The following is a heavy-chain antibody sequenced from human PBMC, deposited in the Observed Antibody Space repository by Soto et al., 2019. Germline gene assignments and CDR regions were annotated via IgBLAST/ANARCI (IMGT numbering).Heavy chain of an antibody. CDR3: ARDWRPGQGMDV. D-gene: IGHD1-1*01. CDR2: TYYRSKWYN. Sequence: SQTLSLTCAISGDSVSSNIGTWNWIRQSPSRGLEWLGRTYYRSKWYNDYAVSVESRITINPETSKNQFSLQLNSVTPEDTAVYYCARDWRPGQGMDVWGQGTTVTVSS. CDR1: GDSVSSNIGT. V-gene: IGHV6-1*01. J-gene: IGHJ6*02.